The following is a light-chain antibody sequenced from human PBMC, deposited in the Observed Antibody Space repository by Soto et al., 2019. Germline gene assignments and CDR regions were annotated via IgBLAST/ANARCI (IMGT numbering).Light chain of an antibody. J-gene: IGKJ1*01. CDR3: LQVHDFPWT. CDR1: QVIIND. Sequence: AIQVTHSPSSLSASIGDRVTITCLASQVIINDLGWYQEKTGTATKLMVYTTYNSQRGLPLSFSGSGSGTDFTLTISSLPPEDFATYYCLQVHDFPWTFGQGTTVDIK. CDR2: TTY. V-gene: IGKV1-6*01.